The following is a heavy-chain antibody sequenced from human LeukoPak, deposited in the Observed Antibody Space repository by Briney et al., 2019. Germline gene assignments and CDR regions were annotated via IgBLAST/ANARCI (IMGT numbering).Heavy chain of an antibody. J-gene: IGHJ4*02. CDR2: IDKEGSAA. V-gene: IGHV3-74*01. D-gene: IGHD1-26*01. CDR3: ARGGYSGSYYRFD. CDR1: GFIFTNYW. Sequence: GGSLRLSCVSSGFIFTNYWMHWLRQAPGKGPVWVGRIDKEGSAAFYAESVKGRITISRDNVKSTVYLQMNSLTAEDTAVYHCARGGYSGSYYRFDWGQGTLVTVSS.